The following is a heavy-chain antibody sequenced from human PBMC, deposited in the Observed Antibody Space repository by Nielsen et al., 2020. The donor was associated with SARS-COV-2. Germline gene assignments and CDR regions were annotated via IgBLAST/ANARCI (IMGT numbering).Heavy chain of an antibody. CDR1: GYTFRNYW. Sequence: GESLKISCKVSGYTFRNYWIAWVRQMPGKGLEWMGIIYPGDSDTRYSPSFQGQVTISADKSISTTYLQWSSLRASDSAMYYCSSLGYNYGASWGQGTLVTVSS. J-gene: IGHJ4*02. V-gene: IGHV5-51*01. D-gene: IGHD5-18*01. CDR3: SSLGYNYGAS. CDR2: IYPGDSDT.